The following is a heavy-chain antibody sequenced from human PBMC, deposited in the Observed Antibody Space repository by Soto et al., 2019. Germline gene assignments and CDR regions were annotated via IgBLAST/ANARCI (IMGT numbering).Heavy chain of an antibody. J-gene: IGHJ6*02. D-gene: IGHD5-12*01. V-gene: IGHV1-18*01. Sequence: ASVKVSCKASGYTFTSYGISWVRQAPGQGLEWMGWISAYNGNTNYAQKLQGRVPMTTDTSTSTAYMELRSLRSDDTAVYYCTRPKNELRFYSYNGIDVWGQGTTVTVSS. CDR2: ISAYNGNT. CDR1: GYTFTSYG. CDR3: TRPKNELRFYSYNGIDV.